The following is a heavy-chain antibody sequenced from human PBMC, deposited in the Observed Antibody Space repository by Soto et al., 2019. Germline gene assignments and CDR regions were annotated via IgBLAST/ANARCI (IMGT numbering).Heavy chain of an antibody. Sequence: QVQLQESGPGLVKPSGTLSLTCDVSGGSISNSNWWSWDRQSPGKGLEWIGEIYHSGSTKNNPSLKSRVTISMDNSKNQFSLKMRSVTAADTAVYYCARRVGLGQIDYWGQGTLVTVSS. D-gene: IGHD1-26*01. CDR2: IYHSGST. CDR3: ARRVGLGQIDY. CDR1: GGSISNSNW. V-gene: IGHV4-4*02. J-gene: IGHJ4*02.